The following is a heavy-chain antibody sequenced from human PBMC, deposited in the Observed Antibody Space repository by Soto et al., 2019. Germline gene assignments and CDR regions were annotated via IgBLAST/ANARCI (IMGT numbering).Heavy chain of an antibody. V-gene: IGHV3-23*01. CDR3: TKNGRSGGSGPNWLDP. CDR2: ISGSGSDT. Sequence: EVQLLESGGGLVQPGGSLRLSCAASGFTFNSYVMSWVRQAPGKGLEWVSGISGSGSDTYYADSVKGRFTISRDNSKNTQYLQMNSLRAEDTALYYCTKNGRSGGSGPNWLDPLGQGTLVTVSS. CDR1: GFTFNSYV. J-gene: IGHJ5*02. D-gene: IGHD2-15*01.